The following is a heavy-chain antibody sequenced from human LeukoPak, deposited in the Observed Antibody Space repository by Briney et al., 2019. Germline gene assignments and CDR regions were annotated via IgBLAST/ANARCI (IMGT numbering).Heavy chain of an antibody. J-gene: IGHJ4*02. D-gene: IGHD3-22*01. V-gene: IGHV1-46*01. CDR3: ARSSGYYPPDDY. Sequence: GASVKVSCKASGGTFSSCAISWVRQAPGQGLEWMGIINPSGGSTSYAQKFQGRVTMTRDTSTSTVYMELSSLRSEDTAVYYCARSSGYYPPDDYWGQGTLVTVSS. CDR2: INPSGGST. CDR1: GGTFSSCA.